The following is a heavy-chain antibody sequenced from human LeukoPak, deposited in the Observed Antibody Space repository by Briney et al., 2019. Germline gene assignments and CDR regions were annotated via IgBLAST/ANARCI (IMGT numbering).Heavy chain of an antibody. V-gene: IGHV3-7*01. CDR1: GFTFSSYW. Sequence: GGSLRLSCAASGFTFSSYWMSWVRQAPGKGLEWVANIKQDGSEKYYVDSVKGRFTISRDNAKNSLYLQMNSLRAEDTAVYYCARDRGYDYVWGSLYAASFDYWGQGTLVTVSS. CDR3: ARDRGYDYVWGSLYAASFDY. D-gene: IGHD3-16*01. J-gene: IGHJ4*02. CDR2: IKQDGSEK.